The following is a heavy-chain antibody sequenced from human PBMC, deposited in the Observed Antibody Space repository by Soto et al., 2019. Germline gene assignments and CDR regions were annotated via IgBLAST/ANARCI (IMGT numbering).Heavy chain of an antibody. J-gene: IGHJ6*02. V-gene: IGHV3-33*01. CDR2: IWYDGSNK. CDR3: ARDFLAVAGTRYYYYYYGMDV. CDR1: GFTFSSYG. Sequence: GGSLRLSCAASGFTFSSYGMHWVRQAPGKGLEWVAVIWYDGSNKYYADSVKGRFTISRDNSKNTLYLQMNSLRAEDTAVYYCARDFLAVAGTRYYYYYYGMDVWGQGTTVTVSS. D-gene: IGHD6-19*01.